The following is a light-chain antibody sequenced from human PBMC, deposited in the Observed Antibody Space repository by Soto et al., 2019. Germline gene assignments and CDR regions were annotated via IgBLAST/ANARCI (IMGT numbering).Light chain of an antibody. CDR1: QRVSSNY. V-gene: IGKV3-20*01. CDR3: QQYGSSPTWT. Sequence: EIMMTHSPATLSVSPGERATLSCTASQRVSSNYLAWYQQKPGQAPRLLIYGASTRATGIPDRFSGSGSGTDFTLTISRLEPEDSAVYYCQQYGSSPTWTFGQGTKVDIK. J-gene: IGKJ1*01. CDR2: GAS.